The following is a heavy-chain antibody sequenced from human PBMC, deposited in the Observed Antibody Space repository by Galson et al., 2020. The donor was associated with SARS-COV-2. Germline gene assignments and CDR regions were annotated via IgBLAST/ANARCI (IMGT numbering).Heavy chain of an antibody. Sequence: ASETLSLTCTVSGGSVGSGEYYWSWIRQPPGKGLEWIGYMYYTGMTSYTPSLKSRVTLSVDTSKNQFSLKLTSVTAADTAVYYCGRGVTTWGQGTLVPISS. CDR2: MYYTGMT. CDR1: GGSVGSGEYY. V-gene: IGHV4-30-4*01. D-gene: IGHD3-22*01. J-gene: IGHJ4*02. CDR3: GRGVTT.